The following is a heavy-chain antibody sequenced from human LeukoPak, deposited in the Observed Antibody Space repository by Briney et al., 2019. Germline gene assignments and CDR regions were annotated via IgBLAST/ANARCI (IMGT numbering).Heavy chain of an antibody. V-gene: IGHV4-59*12. J-gene: IGHJ4*02. D-gene: IGHD2-2*01. CDR1: GGSISSYY. CDR3: AREGSSYAIDY. CDR2: IYYSGST. Sequence: SETLSLTCTVSGGSISSYYWSWIRQPPGKGLEWIGYIYYSGSTYYNPSLKSRVTVSVDTSKNQFSLKLSSVTAADTAVYYCAREGSSYAIDYWGQGTLVTVSS.